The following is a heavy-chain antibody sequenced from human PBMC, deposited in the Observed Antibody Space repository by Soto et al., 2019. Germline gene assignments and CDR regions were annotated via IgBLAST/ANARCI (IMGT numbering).Heavy chain of an antibody. D-gene: IGHD7-27*01. CDR1: GFTFKTYA. CDR3: EKDKDDWGFFEV. Sequence: VQLLESGGGLVQPGGSLRLSCATFGFTFKTYAMTWVRQAPGKGLEWVAVISGSGGTIYYADSVKGRFTISRDNSKDTVYLQMNSLRADATDLYYCEKDKDDWGFFEVWGQGNQVTVAP. V-gene: IGHV3-23*01. CDR2: ISGSGGTI. J-gene: IGHJ4*02.